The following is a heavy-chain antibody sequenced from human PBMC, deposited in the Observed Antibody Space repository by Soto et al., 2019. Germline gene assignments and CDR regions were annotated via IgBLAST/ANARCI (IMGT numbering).Heavy chain of an antibody. CDR1: GYTFTTYA. Sequence: QVQLVQSGAEVKKPGASVKVSCKASGYTFTTYAIHWVRQAPGQRPEWMGWINADNGNTRYSQKLQGRVTITRDTSASTAYMELSSLRSDDTAVYYCATDPHYYDTTGYCLDNWGQGTLVTVSS. D-gene: IGHD3-22*01. CDR3: ATDPHYYDTTGYCLDN. CDR2: INADNGNT. V-gene: IGHV1-3*01. J-gene: IGHJ4*02.